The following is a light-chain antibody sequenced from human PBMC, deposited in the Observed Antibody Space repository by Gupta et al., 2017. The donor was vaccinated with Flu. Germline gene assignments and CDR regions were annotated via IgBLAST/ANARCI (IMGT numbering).Light chain of an antibody. CDR3: QQRDSTPRT. CDR1: QSISSY. V-gene: IGKV1-39*01. J-gene: IGKJ1*01. Sequence: DIQMTQSPSSLSASVGDRVTITCRASQSISSYLNWYQQKPGKAPKLLIYAASSVQSGVPSRFSGSGSGTDFTLTISRRQPEDFANYYCQQRDSTPRTFGQGTXVEIK. CDR2: AAS.